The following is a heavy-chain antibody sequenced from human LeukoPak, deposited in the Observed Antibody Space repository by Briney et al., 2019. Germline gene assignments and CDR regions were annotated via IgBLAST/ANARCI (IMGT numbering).Heavy chain of an antibody. CDR1: GYSFPSYW. Sequence: GESLKISCKGSGYSFPSYWIAWVRQMPGKGLEWMGIIYPGDSDTRYSPSFQGQVTISADKSINTAYLQWSSLKASDTAMYYCARHLNYDFWSGYLGDAFDIWGQGTMVTVSS. V-gene: IGHV5-51*01. CDR3: ARHLNYDFWSGYLGDAFDI. CDR2: IYPGDSDT. J-gene: IGHJ3*02. D-gene: IGHD3-3*01.